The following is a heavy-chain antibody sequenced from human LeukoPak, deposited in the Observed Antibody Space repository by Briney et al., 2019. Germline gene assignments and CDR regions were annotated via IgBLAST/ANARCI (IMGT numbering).Heavy chain of an antibody. CDR1: GFTFSTYA. D-gene: IGHD5-18*01. CDR2: ISYDGSNK. V-gene: IGHV3-30*18. CDR3: AKRVEGETWIQLWALDN. J-gene: IGHJ4*02. Sequence: PGGSLRLSCAASGFTFSTYAMSWVRQAPGKGLEWVAVISYDGSNKYYADSVKGRFTISRDNSKNTLYLQMNSLRAEDTAVYYCAKRVEGETWIQLWALDNWGQGTLVTVSS.